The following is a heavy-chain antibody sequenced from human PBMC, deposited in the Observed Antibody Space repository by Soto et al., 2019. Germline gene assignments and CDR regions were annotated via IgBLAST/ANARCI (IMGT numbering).Heavy chain of an antibody. V-gene: IGHV1-46*01. CDR1: GYTFTSYY. CDR2: INPSGGST. Sequence: RASVKVSCKASGYTFTSYYMHWVRQAPGQGLEWMGIINPSGGSTSYAQKFQGRVTMTRDTSTSTVYMELSSLRSEDTAVYYCAGIGYCSGGSCYGYGMDVWGQGTTVTVSS. D-gene: IGHD2-15*01. J-gene: IGHJ6*02. CDR3: AGIGYCSGGSCYGYGMDV.